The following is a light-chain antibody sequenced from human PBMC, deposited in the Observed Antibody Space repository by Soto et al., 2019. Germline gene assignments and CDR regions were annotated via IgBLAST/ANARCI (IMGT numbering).Light chain of an antibody. V-gene: IGKV1-27*01. CDR2: AAS. CDR1: QGISND. CDR3: QTLNFAPFT. Sequence: DVQMTQSPSSLSASVGDRVSITCRASQGISNDLAWYQQKPGKVPKLLIYAASTLHSGAPSRFNGSGSGTDFTLTINSLQPEDVAIYYCQTLNFAPFTFCPGTKVDI. J-gene: IGKJ3*01.